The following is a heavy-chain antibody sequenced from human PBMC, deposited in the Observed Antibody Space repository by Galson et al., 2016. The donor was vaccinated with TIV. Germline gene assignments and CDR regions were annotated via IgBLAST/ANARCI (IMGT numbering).Heavy chain of an antibody. V-gene: IGHV4-4*07. CDR2: VYPSGNT. J-gene: IGHJ4*02. D-gene: IGHD5-18*01. CDR3: AKEGYSYRLS. Sequence: WIRQPAGKGLEWIGRVYPSGNTNYSPSLKSRVTMSLDTSKNQFSLNLMSVTAADTAVYYCAKEGYSYRLSWGQGILVTVSS.